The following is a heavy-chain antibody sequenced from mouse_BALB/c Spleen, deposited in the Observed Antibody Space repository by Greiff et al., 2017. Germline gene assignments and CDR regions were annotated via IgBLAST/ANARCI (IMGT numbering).Heavy chain of an antibody. J-gene: IGHJ2*01. CDR3: ATPYDYDGY. CDR1: GFNIKDTY. V-gene: IGHV14-3*02. D-gene: IGHD2-4*01. Sequence: EVQGVESGAELVKPGASVKLSCTASGFNIKDTYMHWVKQRPEQGLEWIGRIDPANGNTKYDPKFQGKATITADTSSNTAYLQLSSLTSEDTAVYYCATPYDYDGYWGQGTTLTVSS. CDR2: IDPANGNT.